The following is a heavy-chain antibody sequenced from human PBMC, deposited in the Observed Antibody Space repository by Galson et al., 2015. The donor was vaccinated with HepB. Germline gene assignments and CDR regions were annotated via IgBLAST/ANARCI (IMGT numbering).Heavy chain of an antibody. Sequence: SLRLSCAASGFTFSSYAMSWVRQAPGKGLEWVSGISGSGGSTYYADSVKGRFSISRDNSKNTLYLQMNRLRAEDTAVYYCAKDRDSCSGGRCYSGTAVYFQYWGQGTLVTVSS. CDR2: ISGSGGST. V-gene: IGHV3-23*01. D-gene: IGHD2-15*01. CDR1: GFTFSSYA. J-gene: IGHJ1*01. CDR3: AKDRDSCSGGRCYSGTAVYFQY.